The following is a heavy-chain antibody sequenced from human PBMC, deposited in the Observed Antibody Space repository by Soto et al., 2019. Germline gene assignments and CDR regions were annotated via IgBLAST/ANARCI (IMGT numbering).Heavy chain of an antibody. CDR1: GYTFTSYY. Sequence: QVQLVQSGAEVKKPGASVKVSCKASGYTFTSYYMHWVRQAPGQGLEWMGIINPSGGSTSYAQKFQGRVTMTMDTSTSTVYMELSSLRSEDTAVYYCARDGGGYCSSTSCSSWFDPWGQGTLVTVSS. CDR3: ARDGGGYCSSTSCSSWFDP. V-gene: IGHV1-46*03. D-gene: IGHD2-2*01. J-gene: IGHJ5*02. CDR2: INPSGGST.